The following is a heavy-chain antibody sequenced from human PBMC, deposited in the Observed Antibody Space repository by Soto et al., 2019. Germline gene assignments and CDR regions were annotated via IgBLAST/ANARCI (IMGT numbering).Heavy chain of an antibody. Sequence: GESLKISCKGSGYSFTSYWIGWVRQMPGKGLEWMGIIYPGDSDTRYSPSFQGQVTISADKSISTAYLQWSSLKASDTAMYYCARGGSYSSSWYNWFDPWGQGTLVTVSS. D-gene: IGHD6-13*01. CDR1: GYSFTSYW. CDR2: IYPGDSDT. J-gene: IGHJ5*02. CDR3: ARGGSYSSSWYNWFDP. V-gene: IGHV5-51*01.